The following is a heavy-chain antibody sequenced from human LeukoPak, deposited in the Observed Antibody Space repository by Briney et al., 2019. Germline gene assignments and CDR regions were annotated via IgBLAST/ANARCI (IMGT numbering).Heavy chain of an antibody. CDR3: ARSFDSSGYYIFDY. J-gene: IGHJ4*02. Sequence: SETLSLTCAVYGGSFSGYYWSWIRQPPGKGLEWIGEIKHSGSTNYNPSLKSRVTISVDTSKNQFALKLSSVTAADTAVYYCARSFDSSGYYIFDYWGQGTLVTVSP. V-gene: IGHV4-34*01. D-gene: IGHD3-22*01. CDR1: GGSFSGYY. CDR2: IKHSGST.